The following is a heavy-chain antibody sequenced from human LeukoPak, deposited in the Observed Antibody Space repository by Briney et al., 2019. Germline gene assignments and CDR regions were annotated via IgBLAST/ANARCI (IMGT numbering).Heavy chain of an antibody. CDR1: RFTLSANY. CDR2: MYSGGRT. J-gene: IGHJ4*02. D-gene: IGHD3-10*01. CDR3: ARENGRGVISPYYAL. V-gene: IGHV3-66*01. Sequence: GGGLRLSSTASRFTLSANYMSAVRQAPGKGREWGSGMYSGGRTDSADSVKGRFTISRDNSKNTLYLQMNSLTAEDTAVYYCARENGRGVISPYYALWGQGTLVTVSS.